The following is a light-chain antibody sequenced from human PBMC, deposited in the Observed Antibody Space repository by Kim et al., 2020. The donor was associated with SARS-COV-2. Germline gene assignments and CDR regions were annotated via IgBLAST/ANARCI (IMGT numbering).Light chain of an antibody. CDR1: QSVSSN. V-gene: IGKV3-15*01. CDR2: GAS. Sequence: SPGERATLACRASQSVSSNLAWYQQKPGQAPRLLIYGASTGATGIPPRFSGSGSGTEFTLTISSLQSEDFAVYYCQRYDGGPPWTFGQGTKVDIK. J-gene: IGKJ1*01. CDR3: QRYDGGPPWT.